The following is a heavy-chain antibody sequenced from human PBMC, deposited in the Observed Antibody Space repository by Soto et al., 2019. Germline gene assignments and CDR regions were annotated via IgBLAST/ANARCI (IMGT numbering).Heavy chain of an antibody. CDR2: IFFTGAT. D-gene: IGHD3-10*01. V-gene: IGHV4-61*01. CDR3: ARARPESAGSSLGRRLDV. CDR1: GDSVTFCHHY. J-gene: IGHJ6*02. Sequence: QVQLQESGPELVKPSGTLSLICMVSGDSVTFCHHYWRWIRQPPGKGLEWKGHIFFTGATNYSPSLKSRVTMSVDSSKSQLSLNLTSVSAADSAIYYCARARPESAGSSLGRRLDVWGQGTTVTVSS.